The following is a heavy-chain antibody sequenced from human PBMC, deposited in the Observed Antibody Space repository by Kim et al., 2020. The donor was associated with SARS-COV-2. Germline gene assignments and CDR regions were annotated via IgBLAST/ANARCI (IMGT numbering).Heavy chain of an antibody. CDR1: GFTFSSYW. V-gene: IGHV3-7*01. J-gene: IGHJ5*02. D-gene: IGHD2-15*01. Sequence: GGSLRLSCAASGFTFSSYWMSWVRQAPGKGLEWVANIKQDGSEKYYVDSVKGRFTISRDNAKNSLYLQMNSLRAEDTAVYYCARARGGVVVVAATLWFDPWGQGTLVTVSS. CDR2: IKQDGSEK. CDR3: ARARGGVVVVAATLWFDP.